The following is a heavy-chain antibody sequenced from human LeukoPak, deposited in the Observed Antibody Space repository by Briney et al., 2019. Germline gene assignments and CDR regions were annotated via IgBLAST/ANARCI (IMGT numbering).Heavy chain of an antibody. D-gene: IGHD3-16*01. J-gene: IGHJ4*02. CDR1: GFTFSSYS. CDR3: ATVGAVSYYFDY. CDR2: ISSGSSYI. V-gene: IGHV3-21*01. Sequence: PGGSLRLSCAASGFTFSSYSMNWVRQAPGKGLEWVSSISSGSSYIYYADSVKGRFTISRDNAKNSLYLQMNSLRAEDTALYYCATVGAVSYYFDYWGQGTLVTVSS.